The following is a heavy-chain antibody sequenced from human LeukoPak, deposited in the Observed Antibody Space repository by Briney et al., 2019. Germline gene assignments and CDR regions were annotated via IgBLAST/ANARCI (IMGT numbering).Heavy chain of an antibody. CDR1: GGSFSGYY. CDR2: INHSGST. CDR3: ATQYTYYDSSGYYSNWFDP. D-gene: IGHD3-22*01. Sequence: SETLSLTCAVYGGSFSGYYWSWIRQPPGKGLEWIGEINHSGSTNYNPSLKSRVTISVDTSKNQFSLKLSSVTAADTAVYYCATQYTYYDSSGYYSNWFDPWGQGTLVTVSS. J-gene: IGHJ5*02. V-gene: IGHV4-34*01.